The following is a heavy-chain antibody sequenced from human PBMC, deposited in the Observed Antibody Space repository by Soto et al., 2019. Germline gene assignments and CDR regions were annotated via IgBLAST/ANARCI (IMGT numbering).Heavy chain of an antibody. Sequence: GGSLRLSCAASGFTFSSYSMNWVRQAPGKGLEWVSSISSSSSYIYYADSVKGRFTISRDNAKNSLYLQMNSLRAEDTAVYYCARDDFKDIVVVPAAKSYYYGMDVWGQGTTVTVSS. V-gene: IGHV3-21*01. CDR3: ARDDFKDIVVVPAAKSYYYGMDV. CDR1: GFTFSSYS. CDR2: ISSSSSYI. J-gene: IGHJ6*02. D-gene: IGHD2-2*01.